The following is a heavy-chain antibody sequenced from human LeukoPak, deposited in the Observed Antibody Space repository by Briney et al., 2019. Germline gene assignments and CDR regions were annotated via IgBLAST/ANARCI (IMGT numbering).Heavy chain of an antibody. V-gene: IGHV3-30*18. D-gene: IGHD3-10*01. CDR1: GFTFSDYG. J-gene: IGHJ4*02. Sequence: GGSLRLSCAATGFTFSDYGMHWVRQAPAKGLEWVALISYDGGNKFYADAVRDRFTISRDNSKNTLFLQMNSLRIEDTAVYYCAKVFEVRGARRPKDYWGQGTLVIVSS. CDR2: ISYDGGNK. CDR3: AKVFEVRGARRPKDY.